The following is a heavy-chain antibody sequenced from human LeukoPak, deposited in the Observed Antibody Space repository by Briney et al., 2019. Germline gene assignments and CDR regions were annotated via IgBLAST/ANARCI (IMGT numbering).Heavy chain of an antibody. V-gene: IGHV3-23*01. Sequence: GGSLRLSCAASGFTFSIYGMSWVRQAPGKGLEWVSAISGSGGSTYYADSVKGRFTISRDNSKNTLYLQMNNLRAEDTAVYYCARARGVLYYIGMDVWGQGTTVTVSS. J-gene: IGHJ6*02. CDR2: ISGSGGST. D-gene: IGHD3-10*01. CDR3: ARARGVLYYIGMDV. CDR1: GFTFSIYG.